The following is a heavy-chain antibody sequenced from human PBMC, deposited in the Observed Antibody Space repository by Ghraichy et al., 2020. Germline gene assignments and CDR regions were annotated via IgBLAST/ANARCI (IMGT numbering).Heavy chain of an antibody. CDR1: GDTFSSYA. J-gene: IGHJ6*02. V-gene: IGHV1-69*05. CDR2: IIPIFGTA. CDR3: ARVGAVKEWATTPHYGMDV. Sequence: SVKVSCKASGDTFSSYAISWVRQAPGPGLEWMGGIIPIFGTANYAQKFQGRVTITTDESTSTAYMELSSLRSEDTAVYYCARVGAVKEWATTPHYGMDVWGQGTTVTVSS. D-gene: IGHD6-19*01.